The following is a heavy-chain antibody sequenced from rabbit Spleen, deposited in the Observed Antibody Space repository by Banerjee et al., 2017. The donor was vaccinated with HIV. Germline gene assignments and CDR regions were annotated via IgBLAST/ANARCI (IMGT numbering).Heavy chain of an antibody. CDR1: GFSFSDRDV. D-gene: IGHD2-1*01. Sequence: QEQLEESGGGLVKPEGSLTLTCKASGFSFSDRDVMCWVRQAPGKGLEWIGCINTATGKDVYASWAKGRFTISTTSSTTVTLQMTSLTAADTATYFCARGSATMTMVITGYYLTLWGPGTLVTVS. V-gene: IGHV1S45*01. CDR3: ARGSATMTMVITGYYLTL. CDR2: INTATGKD. J-gene: IGHJ4*01.